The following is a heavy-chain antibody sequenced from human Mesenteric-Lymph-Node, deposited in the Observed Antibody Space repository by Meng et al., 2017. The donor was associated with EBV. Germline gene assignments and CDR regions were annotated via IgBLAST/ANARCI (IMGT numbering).Heavy chain of an antibody. D-gene: IGHD4-11*01. Sequence: QVQLQESGPGLVKPSGTLSLTCGVSGGSISNDHWWSWLRQPPGKGLEWIGEMYHSGSTNYNPSLKSRVTISVDKSKNQFFLNLNSVTAADTAVYYCARGREYSWGYWGQGTLVTVSS. CDR2: MYHSGST. V-gene: IGHV4-4*02. J-gene: IGHJ4*02. CDR1: GGSISNDHW. CDR3: ARGREYSWGY.